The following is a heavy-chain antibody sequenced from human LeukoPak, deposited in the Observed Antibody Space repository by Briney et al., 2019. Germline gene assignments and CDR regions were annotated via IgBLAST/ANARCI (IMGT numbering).Heavy chain of an antibody. D-gene: IGHD6-13*01. Sequence: SVKVSCKASGGTFSSYAISWVRQAPGQGLEWMGRIIPIFGTANYAQKFQGRVTITTDESTSTAYMELSSLRSEDTAVYYCARVGYSSSWYSDYWSQGTLVTVSS. CDR2: IIPIFGTA. CDR3: ARVGYSSSWYSDY. CDR1: GGTFSSYA. V-gene: IGHV1-69*05. J-gene: IGHJ4*02.